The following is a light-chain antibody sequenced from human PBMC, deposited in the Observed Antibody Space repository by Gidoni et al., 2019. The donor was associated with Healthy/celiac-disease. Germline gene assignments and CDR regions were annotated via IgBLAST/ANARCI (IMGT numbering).Light chain of an antibody. CDR1: QSLLHSNGYNY. CDR3: MQALQTPYT. CDR2: LGS. V-gene: IGKV2-28*01. J-gene: IGKJ2*01. Sequence: DIVMTQSPLSLPVTPGEPASNSCRSSQSLLHSNGYNYLDWYLQKPGPSPQLLIYLGSNRASGVPDRFSGSGSGTDFTLKISRVEAEDVGVYYCMQALQTPYTFGQGSKLEIK.